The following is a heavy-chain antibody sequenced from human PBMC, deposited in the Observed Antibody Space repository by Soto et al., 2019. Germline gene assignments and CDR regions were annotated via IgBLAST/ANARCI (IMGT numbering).Heavy chain of an antibody. V-gene: IGHV2-5*01. J-gene: IGHJ4*02. CDR3: AHRPSGWYLFDY. CDR2: IYWNDDK. Sequence: SGPTLVNPTQTLTLTCSFSGFSLTTDGVGVGWVRQPPGQDLEWLAIIYWNDDKHHSPSLKSRLTITKDTSKNQVVLTMTNMDPVDTATYYCAHRPSGWYLFDYWGQGTLVTVSS. CDR1: GFSLTTDGVG. D-gene: IGHD6-19*01.